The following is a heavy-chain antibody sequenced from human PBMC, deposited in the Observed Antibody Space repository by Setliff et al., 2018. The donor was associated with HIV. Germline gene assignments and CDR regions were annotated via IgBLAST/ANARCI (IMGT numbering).Heavy chain of an antibody. V-gene: IGHV5-51*01. CDR3: TRGMIFTRRYDAFDI. D-gene: IGHD3-3*01. Sequence: GESLKISCKASGYTFANYWIGWVRQMPGKGLEWMGIIYPGDSESRYSPSFQGLVTISVDRSTSTAYLNWSSLKASDSAMYYCTRGMIFTRRYDAFDIWGHGTMVTVS. CDR1: GYTFANYW. J-gene: IGHJ3*02. CDR2: IYPGDSES.